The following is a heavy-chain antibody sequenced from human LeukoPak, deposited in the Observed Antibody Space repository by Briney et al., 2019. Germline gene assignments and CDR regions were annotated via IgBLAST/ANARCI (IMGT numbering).Heavy chain of an antibody. D-gene: IGHD3-22*01. Sequence: PTGGSLRLSCAASGFTVSSNYMSWVRQAPGKGLEWVSVIYSGGSTYYADSVKGRFTISRDNAKNSLYLQMNSLRAEDTAVYYCARAQIKYDSSGENDYWGQGTLVTVSS. CDR3: ARAQIKYDSSGENDY. CDR1: GFTVSSNY. J-gene: IGHJ4*02. CDR2: IYSGGST. V-gene: IGHV3-53*01.